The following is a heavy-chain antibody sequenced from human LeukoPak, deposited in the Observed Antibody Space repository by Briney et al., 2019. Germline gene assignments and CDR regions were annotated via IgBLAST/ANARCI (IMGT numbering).Heavy chain of an antibody. CDR3: ATNWNLDY. D-gene: IGHD1-1*01. Sequence: GGSLRLSCAASGFTFSSYAMSWVRQAPGKGLECISVISGSGGNTYYADSVKGRFTISRDNSKDTLYLQIHSLRAEDTALYYCATNWNLDYWGQGTLVTVSS. CDR2: ISGSGGNT. J-gene: IGHJ4*02. V-gene: IGHV3-23*01. CDR1: GFTFSSYA.